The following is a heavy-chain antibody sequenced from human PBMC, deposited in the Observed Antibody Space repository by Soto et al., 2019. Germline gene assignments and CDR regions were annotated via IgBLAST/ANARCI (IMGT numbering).Heavy chain of an antibody. V-gene: IGHV3-23*01. J-gene: IGHJ6*02. Sequence: EVQLLESGGGLVQPGGSLRLSCAATGFTFSSYAMSWVRQAPGKGLEWVSAISGSGGSTYYADSVKGRFTISRDNSKNTLYLQMNSLRAEDTAVYYCAKALQRYYYYYGMDVWGQGTTVTVSS. CDR3: AKALQRYYYYYGMDV. CDR1: GFTFSSYA. CDR2: ISGSGGST.